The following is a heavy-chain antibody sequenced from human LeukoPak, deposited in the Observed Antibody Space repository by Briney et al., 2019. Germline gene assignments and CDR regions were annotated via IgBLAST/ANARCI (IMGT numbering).Heavy chain of an antibody. D-gene: IGHD6-13*01. CDR1: GGFISSYY. J-gene: IGHJ2*01. Sequence: PSETLSLTCTVSGGFISSYYWGWIRQPAGKGLECIGRIYTRGSTNYNPSLKSRVSMSVDTSKKQFSLKLSSVTAADTAVYYCARLSSSWYQDWYFDLWGRGTLVTVSS. V-gene: IGHV4-4*07. CDR3: ARLSSSWYQDWYFDL. CDR2: IYTRGST.